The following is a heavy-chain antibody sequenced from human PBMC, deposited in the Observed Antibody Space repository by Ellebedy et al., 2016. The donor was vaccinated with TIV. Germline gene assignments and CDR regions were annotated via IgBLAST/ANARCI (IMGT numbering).Heavy chain of an antibody. D-gene: IGHD2/OR15-2a*01. CDR1: GFTFSSYS. CDR3: TYLSAEDH. V-gene: IGHV3-48*04. J-gene: IGHJ4*02. CDR2: ITGSGSTI. Sequence: PGGSLRLSCAASGFTFSSYSMNWVRQAPGKGPEWVSYITGSGSTIYYADSVKGRFTVSRDNAENSLYLQMNSLRAEDTALYYCTYLSAEDHWGQGTLVTVSS.